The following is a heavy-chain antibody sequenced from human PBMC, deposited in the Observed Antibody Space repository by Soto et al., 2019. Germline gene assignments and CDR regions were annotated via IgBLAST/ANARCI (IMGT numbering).Heavy chain of an antibody. Sequence: PGGSLRLSCAASGFSFSSYGIHWVRQAPGKGPEWVAVISYDGSNKYYADSVKGRFTISRDNSKNTLYLQMNSLRAEDTAVYYCAKGIDATRYYYYGMYGCGQGTTVTVSS. CDR3: AKGIDATRYYYYGMYG. CDR2: ISYDGSNK. CDR1: GFSFSSYG. V-gene: IGHV3-30*18. J-gene: IGHJ6*02. D-gene: IGHD2-15*01.